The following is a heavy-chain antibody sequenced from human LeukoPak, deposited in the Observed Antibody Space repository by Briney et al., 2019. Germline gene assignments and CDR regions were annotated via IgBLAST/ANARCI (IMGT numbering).Heavy chain of an antibody. CDR3: ISPTYGPVDY. D-gene: IGHD3-10*01. Sequence: GGSLKLSCAASGFTFSGSAMHWVRQASGKGLEWVGRIRSKANSYATAYAGSVKGRFTISRDDSKNTAYLQMNRLKPEDTTVYYCISPTYGPVDYWGQGTLVTVSS. CDR1: GFTFSGSA. J-gene: IGHJ4*02. CDR2: IRSKANSYAT. V-gene: IGHV3-73*01.